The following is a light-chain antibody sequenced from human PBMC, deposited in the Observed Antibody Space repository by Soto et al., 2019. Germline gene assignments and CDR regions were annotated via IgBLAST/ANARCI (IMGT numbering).Light chain of an antibody. J-gene: IGKJ5*01. CDR1: QSVGSY. CDR3: QQRSNWPAIT. CDR2: DAS. Sequence: EIVLTQSPATLSLSPGERATLSCRASQSVGSYLACYQQKPGQAPRLLIYDASNMATGIPARFSGSGTGTYFTLTISSLEPEDCAVYYGQQRSNWPAITFGQGTRLEIK. V-gene: IGKV3-11*01.